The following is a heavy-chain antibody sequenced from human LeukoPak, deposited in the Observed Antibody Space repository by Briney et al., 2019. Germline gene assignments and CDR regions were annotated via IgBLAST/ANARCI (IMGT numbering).Heavy chain of an antibody. Sequence: GESLKISCKGSGYRFTSYWITWVRRMPGKGLEWMGIIYPGDSDTRYSPSLQGQVTISVDTSIGTAYLQWSSLKASDTAIYYCARQNDFRLDHWGQGTLVTVSS. CDR3: ARQNDFRLDH. D-gene: IGHD3-3*01. CDR2: IYPGDSDT. CDR1: GYRFTSYW. V-gene: IGHV5-51*01. J-gene: IGHJ4*02.